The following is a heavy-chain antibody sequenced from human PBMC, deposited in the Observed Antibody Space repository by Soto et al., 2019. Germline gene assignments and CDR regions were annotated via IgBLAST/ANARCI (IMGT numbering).Heavy chain of an antibody. J-gene: IGHJ5*02. CDR3: ARLVWSYGTWFDP. V-gene: IGHV4-59*08. CDR1: GGSISSYY. Sequence: QVQLQESGPGLVKPSETLSLTCTVSGGSISSYYWSWIRQPPGKGLEWIGYIYYSGSTNYNPSLKSRVTISVDTSKNQFSLKLSSVTAPDTAVYYCARLVWSYGTWFDPWGQGTLVTVSS. CDR2: IYYSGST. D-gene: IGHD5-18*01.